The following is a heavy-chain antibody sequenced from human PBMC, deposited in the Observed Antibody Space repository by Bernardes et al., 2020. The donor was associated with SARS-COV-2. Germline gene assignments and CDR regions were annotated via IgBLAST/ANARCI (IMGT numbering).Heavy chain of an antibody. CDR1: GFTFSSYA. D-gene: IGHD2-2*01. CDR3: AKDSQPNCRSISCYLYFFDS. CDR2: VSGSGGKT. V-gene: IGHV3-23*01. Sequence: GGSPRLSCAASGFTFSSYAMSWVRQAPGKRLEWVSGVSGSGGKTYYADSVKGRFTISRDNSKNTLYLQIDSLRAEDTALYYCAKDSQPNCRSISCYLYFFDSWGQGTLVTVSS. J-gene: IGHJ4*02.